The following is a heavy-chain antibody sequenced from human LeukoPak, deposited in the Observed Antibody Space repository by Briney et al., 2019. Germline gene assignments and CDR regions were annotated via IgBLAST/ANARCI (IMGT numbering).Heavy chain of an antibody. CDR2: ISGSGGST. CDR1: GFTFSSYA. J-gene: IGHJ4*02. CDR3: AKDLVLRYFVGDFDY. V-gene: IGHV3-23*01. D-gene: IGHD3-9*01. Sequence: GGSLRLSCAASGFTFSSYAMSWVRQAPGKGLEWVSAISGSGGSTYYADSVKGRFTISRDNSKKTLYLQMNSLRAEDTAVYYCAKDLVLRYFVGDFDYWGQGTLVTVSS.